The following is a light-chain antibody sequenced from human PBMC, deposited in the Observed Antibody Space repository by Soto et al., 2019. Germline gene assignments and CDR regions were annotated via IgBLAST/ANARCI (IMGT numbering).Light chain of an antibody. J-gene: IGLJ2*01. V-gene: IGLV2-14*01. CDR1: SSDVGAYNY. Sequence: QSALTQPASVSGSPGQSITISCTGTSSDVGAYNYVSWYQQHPGKAPKLMIYEVSNRPSGVPNRFSGSKSGNTASLTISGLQAEDEADYYCISYTRNSTLVFGGGTKLTVL. CDR3: ISYTRNSTLV. CDR2: EVS.